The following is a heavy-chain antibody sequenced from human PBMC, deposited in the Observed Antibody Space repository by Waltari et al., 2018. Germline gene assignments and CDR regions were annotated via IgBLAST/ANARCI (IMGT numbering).Heavy chain of an antibody. D-gene: IGHD4-17*01. Sequence: QVQLQESGPGLVKPSETLSLTCAVSGYSISSGYYWGWIRQPPGKGLEWIGSFYHSGSTYYTPSLKSRVTISVDTSKNQFSLKLSSVTAADTAMYYCARASPATVRGWFDPWGQGTLVTVSS. CDR1: GYSISSGYY. CDR3: ARASPATVRGWFDP. J-gene: IGHJ5*02. CDR2: FYHSGST. V-gene: IGHV4-38-2*01.